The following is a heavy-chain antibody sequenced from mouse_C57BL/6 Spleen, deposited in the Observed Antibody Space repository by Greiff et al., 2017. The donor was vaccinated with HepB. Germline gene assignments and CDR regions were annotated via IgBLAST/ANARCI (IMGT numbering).Heavy chain of an antibody. CDR3: ARSYYYGSSYAYYYAMDY. CDR1: GYTFTSYW. V-gene: IGHV1-52*01. J-gene: IGHJ4*01. CDR2: IDPSDSET. D-gene: IGHD1-1*01. Sequence: QVQLQQPGAELVRPGSSVKLSCKASGYTFTSYWMHWVKQRPIQGLEWIGNIDPSDSETHYNQKFKDKATLTVDKSSSKAYMQLSSLTSEDSAVYYCARSYYYGSSYAYYYAMDYWGQGTSVTVSS.